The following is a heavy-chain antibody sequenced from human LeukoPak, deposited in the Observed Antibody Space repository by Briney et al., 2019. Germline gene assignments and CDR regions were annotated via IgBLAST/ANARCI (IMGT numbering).Heavy chain of an antibody. CDR3: QKTAYEILTGYYNVDY. J-gene: IGHJ4*02. CDR1: GGSISSSSYY. V-gene: IGHV4-39*01. Sequence: SETLSLTCTVSGGSISSSSYYRGWLRQPPGKGLEWIGSIYYSGGTYYHPSLKSRVTIYVDTSKNQVSLKLSSVTAADTVFFFKQKTAYEILTGYYNVDYWGQGTLVTVSS. D-gene: IGHD3-9*01. CDR2: IYYSGGT.